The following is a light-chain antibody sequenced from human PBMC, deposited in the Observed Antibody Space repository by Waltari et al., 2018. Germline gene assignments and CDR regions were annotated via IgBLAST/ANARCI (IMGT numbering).Light chain of an antibody. J-gene: IGKJ2*01. CDR2: WAS. CDR3: QQYYSTPL. V-gene: IGKV4-1*01. Sequence: DIVMTQSPDSLAVSLGERATINCKSSQSVLYSYNNKNFLAWYQQKPGQPPKLLIYWASTRESGVPDRFSGSGSGTDFTLTISSLQAEDGAVYYCQQYYSTPLFGQGTKLEIK. CDR1: QSVLYSYNNKNF.